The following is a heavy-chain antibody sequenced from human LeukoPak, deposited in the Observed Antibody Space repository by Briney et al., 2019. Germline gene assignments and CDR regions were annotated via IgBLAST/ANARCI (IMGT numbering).Heavy chain of an antibody. CDR2: INWNDDK. CDR1: GFSLSTSGVG. D-gene: IGHD2-2*03. Sequence: SGPTLVNPTQTLTLTCTFSGFSLSTSGVGVGWIRQPPGKALEWLALINWNDDKRYSPSLKSRLTITKDTSKNQVVLTMTNMDPVDTATYYCAHSPRGYCSSTSCLVWFDPWGQGTLVTVSS. V-gene: IGHV2-5*01. CDR3: AHSPRGYCSSTSCLVWFDP. J-gene: IGHJ5*02.